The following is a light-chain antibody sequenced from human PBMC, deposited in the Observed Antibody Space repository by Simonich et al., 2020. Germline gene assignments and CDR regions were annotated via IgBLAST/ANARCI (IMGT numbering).Light chain of an antibody. J-gene: IGKJ2*02. V-gene: IGKV3-15*01. CDR2: GAS. CDR3: QQYNKWPRT. CDR1: QSVSTN. Sequence: EIVMTQYPATLSVSPGERATLSYRASQSVSTNLAWYQQNPGQTPRPLIYGASTRATGIPARFSGSGSGTEFTLTIRSMQSEDFAVYYCQQYNKWPRTFGQGTKLEIK.